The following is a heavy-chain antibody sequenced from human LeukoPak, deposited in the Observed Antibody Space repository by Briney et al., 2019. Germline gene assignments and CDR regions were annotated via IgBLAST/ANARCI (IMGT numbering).Heavy chain of an antibody. D-gene: IGHD5-18*01. Sequence: PGGSLRLSCEGFGFAVSTYSMHWVRQPPGQGLVWVSRLNSDGIRKDYADSVRGRMTISRDNAKNTFYMYMDSLRPEDTAVYFCARAGFYNGYDYWGPRTLVTVSS. V-gene: IGHV3-74*01. CDR1: GFAVSTYS. CDR2: LNSDGIRK. CDR3: ARAGFYNGYDY. J-gene: IGHJ4*02.